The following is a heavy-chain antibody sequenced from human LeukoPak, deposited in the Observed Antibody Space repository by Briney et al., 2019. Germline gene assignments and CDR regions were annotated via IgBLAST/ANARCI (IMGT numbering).Heavy chain of an antibody. D-gene: IGHD5-12*01. Sequence: GGSLRLSFAASGFTVSSNYMGWVRQAPGRELEWVSVIYSGGNTYYADSVKGRFTISRDNSKNTLYLQLNGLRAEDTAVYYCARRVATDFHFDYWGQGTLVTVSS. J-gene: IGHJ4*02. CDR2: IYSGGNT. CDR1: GFTVSSNY. V-gene: IGHV3-66*04. CDR3: ARRVATDFHFDY.